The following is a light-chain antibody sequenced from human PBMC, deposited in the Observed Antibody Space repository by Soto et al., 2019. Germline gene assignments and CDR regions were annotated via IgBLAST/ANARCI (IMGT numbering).Light chain of an antibody. CDR1: STNVGVNP. J-gene: IGLJ2*01. V-gene: IGLV1-44*01. Sequence: QSVLTQPPSTSGTPGQRVTISCSGRSTNVGVNPVNWYQQFPGTAPRLLIYTNDQRPSGVPGRFSGSKSGTTASLDISGLQSDDEADYYCAAWDDSLYGLVFGGGTKLTVL. CDR3: AAWDDSLYGLV. CDR2: TND.